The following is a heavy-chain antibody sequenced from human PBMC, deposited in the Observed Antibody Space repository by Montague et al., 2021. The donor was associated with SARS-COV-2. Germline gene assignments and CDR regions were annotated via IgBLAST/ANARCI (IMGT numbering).Heavy chain of an antibody. J-gene: IGHJ5*02. Sequence: SETLSLTCTVSGGSISSSSYYWGWIRQPPGKGLEWIGSLYYTGSTYYNPSLKSRFTISVDTSKNQFSLKLSSVTAADTAVYYCARDSSSWYYWFDPWGQGTLVTVSS. CDR1: GGSISSSSYY. D-gene: IGHD6-13*01. CDR3: ARDSSSWYYWFDP. CDR2: LYYTGST. V-gene: IGHV4-39*01.